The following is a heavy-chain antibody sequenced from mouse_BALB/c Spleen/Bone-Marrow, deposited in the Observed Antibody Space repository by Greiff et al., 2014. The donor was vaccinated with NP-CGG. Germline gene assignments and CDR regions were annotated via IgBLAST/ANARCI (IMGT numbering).Heavy chain of an antibody. CDR3: ARAGIHYYDFDV. J-gene: IGHJ1*01. V-gene: IGHV1-39*01. CDR2: IDPYYGGT. D-gene: IGHD1-2*01. Sequence: VQLQQSGPELEKPGASVKISCKASGYSFTGYNMNWVKQSNGKSLEWIGNIDPYYGGTSYNQKFKGKATLTVDKSSSTAYMQLKXXXSEDSAVYYCARAGIHYYDFDVWGAGTTVTVSS. CDR1: GYSFTGYN.